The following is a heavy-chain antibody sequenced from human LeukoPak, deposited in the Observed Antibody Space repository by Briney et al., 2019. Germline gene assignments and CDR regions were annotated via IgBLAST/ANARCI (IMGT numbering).Heavy chain of an antibody. CDR2: IWHDGSNK. V-gene: IGHV3-33*01. J-gene: IGHJ4*02. D-gene: IGHD1-20*01. Sequence: GRSLRLSCAASGLIFESYGMHWVRQAPGKGLEWVALIWHDGSNKGYADSVKGRFTISRDNSKNTLDLQMNSLRAEDTAVYYCARDYNWNLGDYWGQGTLVTVSS. CDR1: GLIFESYG. CDR3: ARDYNWNLGDY.